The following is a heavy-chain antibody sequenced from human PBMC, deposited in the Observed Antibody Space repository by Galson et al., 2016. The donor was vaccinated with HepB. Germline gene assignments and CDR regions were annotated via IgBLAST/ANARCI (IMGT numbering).Heavy chain of an antibody. D-gene: IGHD5/OR15-5a*01. J-gene: IGHJ4*02. CDR3: ARRGAIGSDFDY. V-gene: IGHV1-69*01. CDR2: IIPISGTA. CDR1: TYA. Sequence: TYAISWVRQAPGQGLEWMGGIIPISGTADYAQKFQGRVTITADESTSSSYMELSSLRSEDTAVYYCARRGAIGSDFDYWGQGTLVTVSS.